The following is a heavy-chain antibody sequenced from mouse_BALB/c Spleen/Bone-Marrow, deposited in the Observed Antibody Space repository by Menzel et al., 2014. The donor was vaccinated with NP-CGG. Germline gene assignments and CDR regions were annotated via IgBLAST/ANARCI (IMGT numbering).Heavy chain of an antibody. J-gene: IGHJ2*01. CDR2: ISYDGNN. D-gene: IGHD2-10*02. Sequence: LEWMGYISYDGNNNYNPSLKNRISITRDTSKNQFFLKLNSVTTEDTATYYCARRGYGNLDYWGQGTTLTVSS. V-gene: IGHV3-6*02. CDR3: ARRGYGNLDY.